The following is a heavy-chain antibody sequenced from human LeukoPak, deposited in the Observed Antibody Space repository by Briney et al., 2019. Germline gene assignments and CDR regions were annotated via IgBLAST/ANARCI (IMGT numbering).Heavy chain of an antibody. J-gene: IGHJ4*02. Sequence: GGSLRLSCAVSGFTVSSNYMSWVRQAPGKGLEWVSVIYTGGTTYYADSVKGRFTISRDNSKNTLYLQMNSLRAEDTAVYYCARDGDDTSGYFSPFDYWGQGTLVTVSS. CDR2: IYTGGTT. V-gene: IGHV3-53*01. D-gene: IGHD3-22*01. CDR3: ARDGDDTSGYFSPFDY. CDR1: GFTVSSNY.